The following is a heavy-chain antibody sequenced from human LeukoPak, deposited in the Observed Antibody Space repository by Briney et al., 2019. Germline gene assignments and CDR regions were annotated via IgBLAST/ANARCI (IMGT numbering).Heavy chain of an antibody. CDR2: INPNSGGT. Sequence: ASVKVSCKASGYTFTGYYMHWVRQAPGQGLEWMGWINPNSGGTNYAQKFQGRVTMTRDTSISTAYMELSRLRSDDTAVYYCARVDSPRGAPWELRFHYWGQGTLVTVSS. J-gene: IGHJ4*02. CDR3: ARVDSPRGAPWELRFHY. D-gene: IGHD1-26*01. CDR1: GYTFTGYY. V-gene: IGHV1-2*02.